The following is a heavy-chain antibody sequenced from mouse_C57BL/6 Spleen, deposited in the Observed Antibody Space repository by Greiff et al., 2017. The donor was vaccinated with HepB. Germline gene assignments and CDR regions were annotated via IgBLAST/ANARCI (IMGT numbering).Heavy chain of an antibody. J-gene: IGHJ3*01. CDR2: ISYDGST. CDR3: ARGGDCGAWFAY. CDR1: GYSITSCYY. V-gene: IGHV3-6*01. D-gene: IGHD3-3*01. Sequence: EVQLQESGPGLVKPSQSLSLTCSVTGYSITSCYYWNWIRQFPGNKLEWMGYISYDGSTNYNPSLKNRITITRDTSKNQFFLKLNSVTTEDTATYYCARGGDCGAWFAYWGQGTLVTVSA.